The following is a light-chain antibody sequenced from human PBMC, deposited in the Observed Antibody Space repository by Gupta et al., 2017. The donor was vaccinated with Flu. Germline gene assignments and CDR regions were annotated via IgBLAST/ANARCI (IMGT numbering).Light chain of an antibody. Sequence: QSALTQPASVSGSPGQSITISCTGTSSDVGRSDSVSWYQQYPGKAPKLIIYDVTTRPSGVSSRFYGSKSGNTASLTIAGLEAEDEGDYYCSSYTSTNTFYVFGTGTTVTVL. CDR1: SSDVGRSDS. CDR3: SSYTSTNTFYV. V-gene: IGLV2-14*01. CDR2: DVT. J-gene: IGLJ1*01.